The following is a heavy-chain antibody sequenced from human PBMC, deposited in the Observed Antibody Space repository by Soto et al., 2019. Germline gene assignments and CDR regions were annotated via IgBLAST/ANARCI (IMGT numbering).Heavy chain of an antibody. CDR2: IYYSGST. D-gene: IGHD3-22*01. CDR3: APAYYYDSSGYYDHWYFQH. Sequence: PSETLSLTCTVSGGSISSSSYYWGWIRQPPGKGLEWIGSIYYSGSTYYNPSLESRVTISVDTSKNQFSLKLSSVTAADTAVYYCAPAYYYDSSGYYDHWYFQHWGQGTLVTVSS. V-gene: IGHV4-39*01. CDR1: GGSISSSSYY. J-gene: IGHJ1*01.